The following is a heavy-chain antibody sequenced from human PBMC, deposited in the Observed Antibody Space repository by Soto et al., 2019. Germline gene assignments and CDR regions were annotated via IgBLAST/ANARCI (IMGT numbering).Heavy chain of an antibody. CDR1: GYTVTGYG. Sequence: GASVQVSCKASGYTVTGYGISWVRQAPGQGLEWMGWISAYNGNTNYAQKLQGRVTMTTDTSTSTAYMELRSLRSDDTAVYYCARVANLEYYGMDVWGQGTTVTVSS. CDR2: ISAYNGNT. V-gene: IGHV1-18*01. J-gene: IGHJ6*02. CDR3: ARVANLEYYGMDV. D-gene: IGHD3-3*01.